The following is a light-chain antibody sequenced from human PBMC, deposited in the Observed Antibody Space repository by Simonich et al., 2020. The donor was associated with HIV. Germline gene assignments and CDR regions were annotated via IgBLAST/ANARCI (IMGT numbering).Light chain of an antibody. CDR3: QSYASSLWV. V-gene: IGLV6-57*03. CDR1: SGSIASNY. CDR2: EDN. J-gene: IGLJ3*02. Sequence: NFMLTQPHSVSESPGKTVTISCTRISGSIASNYVQWYQQRPGSAPTTVIYEDNQRPSGVPDRFSGSIDSSSNSASLTISGLKTEDEADYYCQSYASSLWVFGGGTKLTVL.